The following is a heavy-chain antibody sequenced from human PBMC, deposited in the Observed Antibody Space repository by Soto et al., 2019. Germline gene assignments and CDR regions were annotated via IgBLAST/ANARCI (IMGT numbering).Heavy chain of an antibody. CDR3: ARPADPIYCSGGTCYSGGWFDP. CDR2: IDPSESYT. Sequence: EVHLVQSGAEVKKPGESLRISCKGSGYSFTSYWITWVRQLPGKGLEWMGKIDPSESYTNYSPSFQGHVAISANKSISTAYLQWSSLKASDTAMYYCARPADPIYCSGGTCYSGGWFDPWGQGTLVTVSS. J-gene: IGHJ5*02. D-gene: IGHD2-15*01. CDR1: GYSFTSYW. V-gene: IGHV5-10-1*01.